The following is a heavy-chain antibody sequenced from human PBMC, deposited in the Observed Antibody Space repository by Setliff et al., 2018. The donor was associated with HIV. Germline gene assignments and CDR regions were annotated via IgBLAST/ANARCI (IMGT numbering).Heavy chain of an antibody. CDR2: ISPDNANT. CDR1: GYTFTDYF. V-gene: IGHV1-2*02. J-gene: IGHJ3*02. CDR3: ARVSSSGWGQAFDI. Sequence: ASVKVSCKSSGYTFTDYFMHWVRQAPGQGLEWMGWISPDNANTRISQRFRGSVTMTRDRSINTAYMEFSGLTSDDTAVYYCARVSSSGWGQAFDIWGQGTMVTVSS. D-gene: IGHD6-19*01.